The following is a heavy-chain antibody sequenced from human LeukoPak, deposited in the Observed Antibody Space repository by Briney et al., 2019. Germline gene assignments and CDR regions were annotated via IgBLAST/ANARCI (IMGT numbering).Heavy chain of an antibody. J-gene: IGHJ4*02. Sequence: SETLSLTCTVSGGSISSGGYYWSWIRQHPGKGLEWIGYIYYSGSTYYNPSLKSRVTISVDTSKNQFSLKLSSVTAADTAVYYCARGGQWLVQAANYFDYWGQGTLVTVSS. V-gene: IGHV4-31*03. CDR2: IYYSGST. CDR3: ARGGQWLVQAANYFDY. D-gene: IGHD6-19*01. CDR1: GGSISSGGYY.